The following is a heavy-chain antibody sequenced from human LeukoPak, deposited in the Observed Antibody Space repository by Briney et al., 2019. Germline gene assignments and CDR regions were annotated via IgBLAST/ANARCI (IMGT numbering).Heavy chain of an antibody. D-gene: IGHD3-10*01. CDR2: INAGNGNT. CDR3: ARLDRGGSGSRVIDY. V-gene: IGHV1-3*01. J-gene: IGHJ4*02. Sequence: ASVKVSCKASGYTFTSYAMHWVRQAPGQRLEWMGWINAGNGNTKYSQKFQGRVTITRDTSTSTAYMELRSLRSDDTAVYYCARLDRGGSGSRVIDYWGQGTLVTVSS. CDR1: GYTFTSYA.